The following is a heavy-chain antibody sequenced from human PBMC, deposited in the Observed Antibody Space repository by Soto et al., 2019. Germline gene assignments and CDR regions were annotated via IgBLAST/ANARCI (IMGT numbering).Heavy chain of an antibody. D-gene: IGHD6-19*01. CDR3: ARDPSRYRSGRNWFDL. CDR2: ISAYNGNT. Sequence: GASVKVSCKTSGYTFTSYGISWVRQAPGQGLEWMGWISAYNGNTNYAQKLQGRVTMTTDTSTSTAYMELRSLRSDDTAVYYCARDPSRYRSGRNWFDLWGQGTLVTVSS. J-gene: IGHJ5*02. V-gene: IGHV1-18*04. CDR1: GYTFTSYG.